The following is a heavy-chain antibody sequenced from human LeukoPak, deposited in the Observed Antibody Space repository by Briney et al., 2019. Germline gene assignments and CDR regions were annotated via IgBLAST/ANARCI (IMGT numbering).Heavy chain of an antibody. CDR2: ISYDGSNE. Sequence: GRSLRLSCAASGFTFNSYGMHWVRQAPGKGLEWVAVISYDGSNEYFAESVKGRFTISRDNSKNTLFLQMNSLRAEDTAMYYCAKNRNTYAYIPIRYYFDYWGQGTLVTVSS. D-gene: IGHD3-16*01. CDR1: GFTFNSYG. V-gene: IGHV3-30*18. CDR3: AKNRNTYAYIPIRYYFDY. J-gene: IGHJ4*02.